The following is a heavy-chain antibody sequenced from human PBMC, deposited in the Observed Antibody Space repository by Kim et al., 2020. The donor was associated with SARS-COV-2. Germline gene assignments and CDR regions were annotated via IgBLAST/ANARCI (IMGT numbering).Heavy chain of an antibody. Sequence: ADSVKGRFTISRDNSKSTLYLQMNSLRAEDTAVYYCAKASSTMIVVAPDYWGQGTLVTVSS. CDR3: AKASSTMIVVAPDY. V-gene: IGHV3-23*01. D-gene: IGHD3-22*01. J-gene: IGHJ4*02.